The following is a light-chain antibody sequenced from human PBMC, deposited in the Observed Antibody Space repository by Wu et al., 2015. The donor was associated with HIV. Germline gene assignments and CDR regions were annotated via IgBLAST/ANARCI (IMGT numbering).Light chain of an antibody. CDR2: DAS. V-gene: IGKV3D-20*02. CDR1: QSVSSSY. J-gene: IGKJ1*01. Sequence: EIVLTQSPGTLSLSPGERATLSCRASQSVSSSYLAWYQQKPGQAPRLLIYDASNRATGIPARFSGSGSGTDFTLTISSLEPEDVAVYFCQQRSNWPWTFGQGTKVDVK. CDR3: QQRSNWPWT.